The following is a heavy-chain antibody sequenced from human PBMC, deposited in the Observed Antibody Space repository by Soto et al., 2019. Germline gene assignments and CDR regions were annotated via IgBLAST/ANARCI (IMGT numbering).Heavy chain of an antibody. V-gene: IGHV3-23*01. CDR3: AKDHAREQFVRGENWFDS. J-gene: IGHJ5*01. D-gene: IGHD6-6*01. CDR1: GFTFTNYA. CDR2: ISGSGVRT. Sequence: LRLSCRASGFTFTNYAMTWARQAPGKGLEWVSTISGSGVRTYYADSVKGRFTISRDNSKNTLDLQMNSLRAEDTAIYYCAKDHAREQFVRGENWFDSWGQGTLVTVSS.